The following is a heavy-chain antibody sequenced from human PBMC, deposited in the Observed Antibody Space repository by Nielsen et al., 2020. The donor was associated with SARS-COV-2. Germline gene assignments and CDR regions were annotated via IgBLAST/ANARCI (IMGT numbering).Heavy chain of an antibody. D-gene: IGHD4-17*01. CDR3: ARGRPYGDYGLVDYYYYMDV. Sequence: SETLSLTCTVSGGSISSGGYYWSWIRQHPGKGLEWIGYIYYSGSTYYNPSLKSRVTISVDTSKNQFSLKLSSVTAADTAVYYCARGRPYGDYGLVDYYYYMDVWGKGTTVTVSS. CDR1: GGSISSGGYY. V-gene: IGHV4-31*03. CDR2: IYYSGST. J-gene: IGHJ6*03.